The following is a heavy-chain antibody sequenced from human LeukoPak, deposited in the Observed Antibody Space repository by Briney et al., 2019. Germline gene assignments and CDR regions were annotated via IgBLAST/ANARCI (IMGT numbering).Heavy chain of an antibody. CDR2: INPNSGGT. Sequence: ASVKVSCKASGYTSTGYYMHCVRQAPGQGLEWMGWINPNSGGTNYAQKFQGRVTMTRDTSISKAYMELSRLRSDDTAVYYCAIATPYYYDSSGYLLFDYWGQGTLVTVSS. D-gene: IGHD3-22*01. CDR3: AIATPYYYDSSGYLLFDY. V-gene: IGHV1-2*02. CDR1: GYTSTGYY. J-gene: IGHJ4*02.